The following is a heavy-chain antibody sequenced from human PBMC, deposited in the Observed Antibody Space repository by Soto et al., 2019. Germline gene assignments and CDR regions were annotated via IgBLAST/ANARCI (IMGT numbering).Heavy chain of an antibody. CDR3: ARDGDEYSIPHPPEYYYLGG. CDR2: IYSGGST. V-gene: IGHV3-66*01. J-gene: IGHJ6*03. Sequence: GGSLRLSCAASGFTVSSNYMSWVRQAPGKGLEWVSVIYSGGSTYYADSVEGRFTISRDNSKNTLYLQMNSLRAEDTAVYYCARDGDEYSIPHPPEYYYLGGLGKGTTVNRSS. D-gene: IGHD6-6*01. CDR1: GFTVSSNY.